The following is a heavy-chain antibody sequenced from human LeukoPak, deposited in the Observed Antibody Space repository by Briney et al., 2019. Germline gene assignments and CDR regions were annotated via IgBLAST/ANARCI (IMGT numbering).Heavy chain of an antibody. V-gene: IGHV1-2*02. J-gene: IGHJ4*02. D-gene: IGHD2-15*01. CDR3: AKGRYSGYCSGGNCYADYFDS. CDR2: ISPKSGVT. CDR1: GYTFTGYY. Sequence: ASVKVSCKASGYTFTGYYIHWLRQAPGQGLEWMGWISPKSGVTNSAQKFQGRVTMTRDTSVSTAYMELSSLRSDDTAVYYCAKGRYSGYCSGGNCYADYFDSWGQGALVTVSS.